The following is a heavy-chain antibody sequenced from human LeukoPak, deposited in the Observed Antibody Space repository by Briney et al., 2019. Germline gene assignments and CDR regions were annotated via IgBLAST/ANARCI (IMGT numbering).Heavy chain of an antibody. CDR3: AKDLSKVPSSGWYLPPHYFDY. D-gene: IGHD6-19*01. CDR1: GFTFSSYA. V-gene: IGHV3-23*01. Sequence: GGSLRLSCAASGFTFSSYAMSWVRQAPGKGLEWVSAISGSGGSTYYADSVKGRFTISRDNSKNTLYLQMNSLRAEDTAVYYCAKDLSKVPSSGWYLPPHYFDYWGQGTLVTISS. J-gene: IGHJ4*02. CDR2: ISGSGGST.